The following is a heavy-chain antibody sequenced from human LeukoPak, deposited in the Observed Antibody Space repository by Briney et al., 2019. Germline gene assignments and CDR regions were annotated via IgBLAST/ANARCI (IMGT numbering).Heavy chain of an antibody. Sequence: PGGSLSLSCAASGFTFDSYAMTWVRQAPGKGLEWVSSISGGGGITNYADSVKGRLTISRDNSKYTLFLQMNSLRAEDTAVYYCAKYGVDCSSTSCYPLYYMDVWGKGTTVTVSS. J-gene: IGHJ6*03. V-gene: IGHV3-23*01. CDR1: GFTFDSYA. CDR2: ISGGGGIT. CDR3: AKYGVDCSSTSCYPLYYMDV. D-gene: IGHD2-2*01.